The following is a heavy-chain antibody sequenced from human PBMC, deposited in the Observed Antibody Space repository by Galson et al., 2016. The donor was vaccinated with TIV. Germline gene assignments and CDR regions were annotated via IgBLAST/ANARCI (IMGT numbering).Heavy chain of an antibody. J-gene: IGHJ3*02. D-gene: IGHD2-21*01. V-gene: IGHV1-24*01. CDR3: GTGFRGDLDI. CDR2: FDPAEGET. CDR1: GYFLSKIS. Sequence: SVKVSCKVSGYFLSKISMHWVRQVPGKGLEWMGGFDPAEGETIYAQRFRGRVSMTEDISTDTAHMELSSLRSDDTAVYFCGTGFRGDLDIWVQGTMVTVSS.